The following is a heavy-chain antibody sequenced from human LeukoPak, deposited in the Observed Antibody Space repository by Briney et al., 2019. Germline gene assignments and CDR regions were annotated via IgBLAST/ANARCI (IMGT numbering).Heavy chain of an antibody. V-gene: IGHV4-59*08. J-gene: IGHJ4*02. CDR1: GGSISSYY. CDR3: ARHGVLWFGETY. CDR2: IYYSGST. Sequence: SETLSLTCTVSGGSISSYYWSWIRQPPGKGLEWIGYIYYSGSTNYNPSLKSRVTISVDTSKNQFSLKLSSVTAADTAVYYCARHGVLWFGETYWGQGTLVTVSS. D-gene: IGHD3-10*01.